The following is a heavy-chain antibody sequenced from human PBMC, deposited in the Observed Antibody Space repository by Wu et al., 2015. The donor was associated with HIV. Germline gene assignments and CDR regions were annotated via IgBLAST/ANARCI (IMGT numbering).Heavy chain of an antibody. CDR1: GYTLTELS. D-gene: IGHD6-13*01. V-gene: IGHV1-24*01. J-gene: IGHJ4*02. CDR2: FDPEDGET. Sequence: QVQLVQSGAEVKKPGASVKVSCKVSGYTLTELSMHWVRQAPGKGLEWMGGFDPEDGETIYAQKFQGRVTMTEDTSTDTAYMELSSLRSEDTAVYYCATRGKWYSSSLYYFDYWGQGTLVTVSS. CDR3: ATRGKWYSSSLYYFDY.